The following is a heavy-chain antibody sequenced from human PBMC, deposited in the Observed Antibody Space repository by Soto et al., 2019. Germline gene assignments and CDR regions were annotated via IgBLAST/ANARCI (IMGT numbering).Heavy chain of an antibody. D-gene: IGHD3-10*01. CDR1: GYTFTGYY. J-gene: IGHJ6*01. V-gene: IGHV1-2*04. Sequence: GASVKVSCKASGYTFTGYYMHWVRQAPGQGLEWMGWINPNSGGTNYAQKFQGWVTMTRDTSISTAYMELSRLRSDDTAVYYCARDGLAVTMVREGLYGMDVWGQGTTVNVSS. CDR3: ARDGLAVTMVREGLYGMDV. CDR2: INPNSGGT.